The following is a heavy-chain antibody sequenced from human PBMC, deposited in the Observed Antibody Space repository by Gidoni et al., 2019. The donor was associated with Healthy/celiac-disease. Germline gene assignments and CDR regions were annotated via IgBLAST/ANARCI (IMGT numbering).Heavy chain of an antibody. V-gene: IGHV3-23*01. Sequence: VQLLESGGGLVQPGGSLSLSCAASGFPLSSYAMSWVRQAPGKGLEWVAAISGSGGSTYYADSVKGRFTISRDNSKNTLYLQMNSLRAEDTAVYYCAKDLGRDYGAFDIWGQGTMVTVSS. CDR1: GFPLSSYA. J-gene: IGHJ3*02. D-gene: IGHD4-17*01. CDR3: AKDLGRDYGAFDI. CDR2: ISGSGGST.